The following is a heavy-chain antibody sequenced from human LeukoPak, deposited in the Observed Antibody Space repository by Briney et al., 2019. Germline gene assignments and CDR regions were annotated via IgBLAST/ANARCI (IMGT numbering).Heavy chain of an antibody. Sequence: RWPRHYQKKGLEWVANIKQDGSEKYYVDSVKGRFTISRDNAKNSLYLQMNSLRADDTAVYYCARDGDTSGYTDWGQGTLVTVSS. D-gene: IGHD3-22*01. V-gene: IGHV3-7*01. CDR3: ARDGDTSGYTD. J-gene: IGHJ4*02. CDR2: IKQDGSEK.